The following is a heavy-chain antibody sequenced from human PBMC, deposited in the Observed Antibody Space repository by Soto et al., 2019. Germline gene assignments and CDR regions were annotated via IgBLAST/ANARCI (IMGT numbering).Heavy chain of an antibody. D-gene: IGHD3-22*01. CDR3: ARVTYYYDSSGYYQTVAFDI. CDR1: GYTFTSYG. V-gene: IGHV1-18*01. CDR2: ISAYNGNT. J-gene: IGHJ3*02. Sequence: ASVKVSCKASGYTFTSYGISWVRQAPGQGLEWMGWISAYNGNTNYAQKLQGRVTMTTDTSTSTAYMELRSLRSDDTAVYYCARVTYYYDSSGYYQTVAFDIWGQGTMVTVSS.